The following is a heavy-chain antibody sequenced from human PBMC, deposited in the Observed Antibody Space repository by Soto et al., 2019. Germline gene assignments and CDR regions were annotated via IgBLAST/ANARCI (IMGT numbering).Heavy chain of an antibody. CDR2: IKSRSDGGTT. V-gene: IGHV3-15*01. Sequence: EVQLVESGGGLVKPGASLRLSCAASGFSFGYAWMSWVRQAPGKGLEWVGRIKSRSDGGTTECAAPVKGRFSISRDDSDNKLYLQMDSLKMEDTAVYYCTEGTKFWGQGTLVTVSS. CDR1: GFSFGYAW. J-gene: IGHJ4*02. CDR3: TEGTKF. D-gene: IGHD2-8*01.